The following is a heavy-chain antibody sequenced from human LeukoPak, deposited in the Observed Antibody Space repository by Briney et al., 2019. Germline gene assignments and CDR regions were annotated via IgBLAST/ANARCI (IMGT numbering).Heavy chain of an antibody. D-gene: IGHD6-13*01. V-gene: IGHV3-64D*06. Sequence: GGSLRLSCSASGFTFSRYAMHWVRQAPGKGLECVSAINSNGGSTHYADCVNGRFTISRDNSKNTLYLQMSSLRADDTAVYYCVKSSTAAGQYNWFDPWGQGTLVSVSS. CDR3: VKSSTAAGQYNWFDP. CDR2: INSNGGST. J-gene: IGHJ5*02. CDR1: GFTFSRYA.